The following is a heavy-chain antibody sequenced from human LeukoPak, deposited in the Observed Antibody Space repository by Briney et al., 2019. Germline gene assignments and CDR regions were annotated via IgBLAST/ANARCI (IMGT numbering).Heavy chain of an antibody. CDR2: IYTSGST. Sequence: SETLSLTCTVSGGSISSYYWSWIRQPAGKGLEWIGRIYTSGSTNYNPSLKSRVTMSVDTSKNQFSLKLSSVTAADTAVYYCARAERVGVTIFGVAPGEFDYWGQGTLVTVSS. CDR1: GGSISSYY. J-gene: IGHJ4*02. CDR3: ARAERVGVTIFGVAPGEFDY. D-gene: IGHD3-3*01. V-gene: IGHV4-4*07.